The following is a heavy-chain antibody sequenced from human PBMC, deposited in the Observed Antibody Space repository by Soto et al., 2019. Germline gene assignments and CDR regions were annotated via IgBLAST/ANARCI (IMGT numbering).Heavy chain of an antibody. V-gene: IGHV3-48*02. CDR2: ISSSSSTI. J-gene: IGHJ6*02. Sequence: GGSLRLSCAASGFTFSSYSMNWVRQAPGKGLEWVSYISSSSSTIYYADSVKGRFTISRDNAKNSLYLQMNSLRDEDTAVYYCARADYEARRQYYYYGMDVWGQGTTVTVSS. CDR1: GFTFSSYS. CDR3: ARADYEARRQYYYYGMDV. D-gene: IGHD3-16*01.